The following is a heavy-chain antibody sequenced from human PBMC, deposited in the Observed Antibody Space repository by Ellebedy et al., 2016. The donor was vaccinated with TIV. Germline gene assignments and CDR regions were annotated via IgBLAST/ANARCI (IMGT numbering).Heavy chain of an antibody. CDR3: ARVGGVVVAAKDPEWFDP. V-gene: IGHV1-2*04. CDR1: GYTLMSYG. Sequence: AASVKVSCKASGYTLMSYGICWVRQAPGQGLEWMGWINPNSGGTNYAQKFQGWVTMTRDTSISTAYMELSSLRSEDTAVYYCARVGGVVVAAKDPEWFDPWGQGTLVTVSS. CDR2: INPNSGGT. J-gene: IGHJ5*02. D-gene: IGHD2-15*01.